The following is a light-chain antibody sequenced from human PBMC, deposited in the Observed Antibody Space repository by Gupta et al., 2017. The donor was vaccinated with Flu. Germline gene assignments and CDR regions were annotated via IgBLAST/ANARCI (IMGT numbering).Light chain of an antibody. CDR3: QQLNSYPRT. V-gene: IGKV1-9*01. CDR1: QGFRSY. Sequence: DIQLTQSPSFLSASVGDRVTITCRASQGFRSYLAWYQQTPGKAPNLLIYAASTLQSGVPSRFSGSGSGTEFTLTISSLQPEDFATYYCQQLNSYPRTFGQGTKVEIK. CDR2: AAS. J-gene: IGKJ1*01.